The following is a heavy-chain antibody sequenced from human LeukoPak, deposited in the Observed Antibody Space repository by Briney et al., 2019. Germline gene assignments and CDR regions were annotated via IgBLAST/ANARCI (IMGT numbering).Heavy chain of an antibody. CDR2: TFYRSKWYN. CDR1: GDSVSSNSGA. D-gene: IGHD5/OR15-5a*01. CDR3: ARSVFGWVFDY. J-gene: IGHJ4*02. Sequence: SQTLSLTCAISGDSVSSNSGAWHWIRQSPSRGLEGLGRTFYRSKWYNEYAVSVKSRLTINPDTSKNQFSLQLTSVTPEDTAVYYCARSVFGWVFDYWGQGTLVTVSS. V-gene: IGHV6-1*01.